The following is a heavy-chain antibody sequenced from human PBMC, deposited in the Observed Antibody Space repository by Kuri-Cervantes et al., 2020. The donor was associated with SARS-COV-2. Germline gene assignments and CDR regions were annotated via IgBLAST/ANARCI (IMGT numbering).Heavy chain of an antibody. Sequence: SVKVSCKASGGTFSSYAISWVRQAPGQGLEWMGGIIPIFGTANYAQKFQGRVTITTDESTSTAYMELNSLRAEDTAVYYCARDKRSLDFWSGYYSTRTRYWYFDLWGRGTLVTVSS. CDR1: GGTFSSYA. D-gene: IGHD3-3*01. J-gene: IGHJ2*01. V-gene: IGHV1-69*05. CDR3: ARDKRSLDFWSGYYSTRTRYWYFDL. CDR2: IIPIFGTA.